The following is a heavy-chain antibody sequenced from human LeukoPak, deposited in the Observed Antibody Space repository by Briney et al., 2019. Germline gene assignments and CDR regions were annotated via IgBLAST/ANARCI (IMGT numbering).Heavy chain of an antibody. CDR1: GGSISSYY. Sequence: PSETLSLTCTVSGGSISSYYWSWIRQPAGKGLEWIGRIYTSGSTNYNPSLKSRVTMSVDTSKNQFSLKLSSVTAADTAVYYCARDSPNEAILWWSIDYWGQGTLVTVSS. V-gene: IGHV4-4*07. D-gene: IGHD2-21*01. J-gene: IGHJ4*02. CDR2: IYTSGST. CDR3: ARDSPNEAILWWSIDY.